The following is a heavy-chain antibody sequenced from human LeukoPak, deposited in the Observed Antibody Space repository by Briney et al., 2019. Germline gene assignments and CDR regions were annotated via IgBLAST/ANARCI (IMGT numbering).Heavy chain of an antibody. V-gene: IGHV3-21*04. D-gene: IGHD3-3*01. CDR1: GFTFSSYS. CDR2: ISSSSSYI. J-gene: IGHJ4*02. Sequence: GGSLRLSCAASGFTFSSYSMNWVRQAPGKGLEWVSSISSSSSYIYYADSVKGRFTISRDNSKNTLYLQMNSLRAEDTAVYYCAKGITIFGVVNPNDYWGQGTLVTVSS. CDR3: AKGITIFGVVNPNDY.